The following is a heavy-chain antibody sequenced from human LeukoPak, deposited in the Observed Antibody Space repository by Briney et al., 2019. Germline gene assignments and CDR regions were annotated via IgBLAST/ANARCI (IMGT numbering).Heavy chain of an antibody. D-gene: IGHD3-10*02. J-gene: IGHJ4*02. CDR3: AKYLRSVGYYFDY. Sequence: GGSLRLSCAASGFTFSSYEMNWVRQAPGKGLEWASTISNSDGNTYYADSVKGRFTISRDNSKNTLYLQMNSLRAEDTAVYYCAKYLRSVGYYFDYWGQGTLVTVSS. V-gene: IGHV3-23*01. CDR1: GFTFSSYE. CDR2: ISNSDGNT.